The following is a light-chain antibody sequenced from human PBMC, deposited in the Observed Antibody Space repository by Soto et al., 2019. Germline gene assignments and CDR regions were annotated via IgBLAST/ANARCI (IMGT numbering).Light chain of an antibody. J-gene: IGKJ2*01. CDR2: DAS. CDR3: QQYGSSPYT. CDR1: QRVSSSY. V-gene: IGKV3D-20*01. Sequence: PGERATLSCGASQRVSSSYLAWYQQKPGLAPRLLIYDASSRATGIPDRFSGSGSGTDFTLTISRLEPEDFAVYYCQQYGSSPYTFGQGNKLEIK.